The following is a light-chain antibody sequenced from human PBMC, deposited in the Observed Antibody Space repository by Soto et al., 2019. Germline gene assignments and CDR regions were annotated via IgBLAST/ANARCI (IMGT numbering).Light chain of an antibody. CDR3: QQSLNPKT. V-gene: IGKV3-20*01. CDR1: ESVSSIY. Sequence: ENVLTQSPGTLSLSPVERATLSCRASESVSSIYVAWYQQKPGQAPTLLIYGASTRATGIPDRFSGSGSGTDFTLTIDRLEPEDFAVYYCQQSLNPKTFGQGTKVDI. CDR2: GAS. J-gene: IGKJ1*01.